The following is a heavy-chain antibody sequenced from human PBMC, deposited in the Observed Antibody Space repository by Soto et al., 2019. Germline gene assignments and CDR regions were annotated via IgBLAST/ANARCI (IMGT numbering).Heavy chain of an antibody. Sequence: QVQLVESGGGVVQPGRSLRLSCAASGFTIRNYAIHWVRQAPGKGLEWVAVISYDGSNKYHADPVKGRFTISRDNSKNTLYLQMNSLRVEDTAVYYCAKDLVVVVPANNTYSYGMDVWGQGTTVTVSS. CDR1: GFTIRNYA. D-gene: IGHD2-2*01. CDR3: AKDLVVVVPANNTYSYGMDV. J-gene: IGHJ6*02. V-gene: IGHV3-30*18. CDR2: ISYDGSNK.